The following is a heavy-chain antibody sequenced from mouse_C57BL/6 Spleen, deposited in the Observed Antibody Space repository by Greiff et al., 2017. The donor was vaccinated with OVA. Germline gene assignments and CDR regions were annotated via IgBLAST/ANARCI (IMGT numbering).Heavy chain of an antibody. Sequence: QVQLKQPGAELVKPGASVKMSCKASGYTFTSYWITWVKQRPGQGLEWIGDIYPGSGSTNYNEKFKSKATLTVDTSSSTAYMQLSSLTSEDSAVYYCARSGYYYGSSYWYFEVWGTGTTVTVS. CDR2: IYPGSGST. J-gene: IGHJ1*03. V-gene: IGHV1-55*01. D-gene: IGHD1-1*01. CDR1: GYTFTSYW. CDR3: ARSGYYYGSSYWYFEV.